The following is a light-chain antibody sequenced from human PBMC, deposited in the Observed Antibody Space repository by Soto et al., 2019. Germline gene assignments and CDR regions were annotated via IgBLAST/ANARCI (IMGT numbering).Light chain of an antibody. Sequence: QPVLTQSSSASASLGSSVRLTCTLSSGHSTYMVTWHQQQPGKAPRYLMKVEGNGSYDKGSGLPDRFSGSSSGADRYLTISNLQFEDEADYYCETWGSNTCSWVFGGGTKLTVL. CDR2: VEGNGSY. CDR1: SGHSTYM. CDR3: ETWGSNTCSWV. J-gene: IGLJ3*02. V-gene: IGLV4-60*02.